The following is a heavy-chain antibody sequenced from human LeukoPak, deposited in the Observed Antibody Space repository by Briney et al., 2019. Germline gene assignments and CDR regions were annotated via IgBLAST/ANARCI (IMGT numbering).Heavy chain of an antibody. D-gene: IGHD3-10*01. CDR1: GGSISSYY. CDR2: IYTSGST. J-gene: IGHJ4*02. CDR3: AREYRGVLWFGELGYYFDY. V-gene: IGHV4-4*07. Sequence: SETLSLTCTVSGGSISSYYWSWIRQPAGKGLEWIGRIYTSGSTNYNPSLKSRVTMSVDTSKNQFSLKLSSVTAADTAVYYCAREYRGVLWFGELGYYFDYWGQGTPVTVSS.